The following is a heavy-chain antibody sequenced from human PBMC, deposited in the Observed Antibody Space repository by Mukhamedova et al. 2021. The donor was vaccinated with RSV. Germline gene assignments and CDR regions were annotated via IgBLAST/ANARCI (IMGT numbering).Heavy chain of an antibody. CDR3: ARGDYDFWGGYYPLDY. V-gene: IGHV4-34*01. D-gene: IGHD3-3*01. CDR2: INHSGST. CDR1: GGSFSGYY. J-gene: IGHJ4*01. Sequence: GGSFSGYYWSWIRQPPGKGLEWIGEINHSGSTNYNPSLKSRVTISVDTSKNQFSRKLSSVTAADTAVYYCARGDYDFWGGYYPLDY.